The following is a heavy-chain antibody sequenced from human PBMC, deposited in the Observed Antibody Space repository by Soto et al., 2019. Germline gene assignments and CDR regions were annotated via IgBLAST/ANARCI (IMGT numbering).Heavy chain of an antibody. CDR2: IGTAGDT. CDR3: ARDRSSSWYRQSYGMDV. D-gene: IGHD6-13*01. V-gene: IGHV3-13*01. Sequence: GGSLRLSCAASGFTFSSYDMHWVRQATGKGLEWVSGIGTAGDTYYPGSVKARFTIPRENAKNSLYLQMNSLRAGDTAVYYCARDRSSSWYRQSYGMDVWGQGTTVTVSS. CDR1: GFTFSSYD. J-gene: IGHJ6*02.